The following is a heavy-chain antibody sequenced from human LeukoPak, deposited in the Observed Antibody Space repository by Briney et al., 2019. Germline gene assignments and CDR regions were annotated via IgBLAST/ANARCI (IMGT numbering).Heavy chain of an antibody. Sequence: SETLSLTCTVSGYSISSGYYWGWIRQPPGKGLEWIGEINHSGSTNYNPSLKSRVTISVDTSKNQFSLKLSSVTAADTAVYYCARGHKVFSIVVVVAATRRYAFDIWGQGTMVTVSS. V-gene: IGHV4-38-2*02. D-gene: IGHD2-15*01. CDR1: GYSISSGYY. CDR2: INHSGST. J-gene: IGHJ3*02. CDR3: ARGHKVFSIVVVVAATRRYAFDI.